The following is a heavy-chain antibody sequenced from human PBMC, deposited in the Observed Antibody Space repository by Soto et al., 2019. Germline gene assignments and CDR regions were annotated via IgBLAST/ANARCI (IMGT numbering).Heavy chain of an antibody. J-gene: IGHJ3*02. CDR2: IYPGDSDT. D-gene: IGHD3-3*01. Sequence: GESLKISCKGSGYSFTSYWIGWVRQMPGKGLEWMGIIYPGDSDTRYSPSFQGQVTISADKSISTAYLQWSSLKASDTAMYYCARQGFFWTPLGAFDIWGQGTMVTVSS. CDR1: GYSFTSYW. V-gene: IGHV5-51*01. CDR3: ARQGFFWTPLGAFDI.